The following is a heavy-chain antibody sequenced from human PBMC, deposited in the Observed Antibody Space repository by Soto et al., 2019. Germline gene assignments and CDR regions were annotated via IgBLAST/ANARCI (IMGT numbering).Heavy chain of an antibody. V-gene: IGHV5-10-1*01. Sequence: ESLKVCCKGAEGSFTSYCISWVRQMPGKGLEWMGRIDPSDSYTNYSPSFQGHVTISADKSISTAYLQWSSLKASDTAMYYCARHLLSCSSTSCYPGNWFDPWAQGTLVTVSS. D-gene: IGHD2-2*01. CDR2: IDPSDSYT. CDR3: ARHLLSCSSTSCYPGNWFDP. CDR1: EGSFTSYC. J-gene: IGHJ5*02.